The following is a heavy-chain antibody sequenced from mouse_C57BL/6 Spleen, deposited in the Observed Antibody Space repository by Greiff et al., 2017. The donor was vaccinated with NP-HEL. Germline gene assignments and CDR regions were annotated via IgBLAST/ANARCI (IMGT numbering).Heavy chain of an antibody. Sequence: QVQLQQPGAELVKPGASVKLSCKASAYTFTSYWMQWVKQRPGQGLEWIGEIDPSDSYTNYNQKFKGKATLTVDTSSSTAYMQLSSLTSEDSAVYYCARRAGSRGMDYWGQGTSVTVSS. J-gene: IGHJ4*01. D-gene: IGHD1-1*01. CDR2: IDPSDSYT. CDR3: ARRAGSRGMDY. CDR1: AYTFTSYW. V-gene: IGHV1-50*01.